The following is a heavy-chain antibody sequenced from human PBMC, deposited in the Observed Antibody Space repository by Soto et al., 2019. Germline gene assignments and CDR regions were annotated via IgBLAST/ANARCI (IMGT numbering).Heavy chain of an antibody. V-gene: IGHV3-9*01. CDR2: ISWNSGSI. Sequence: SLRLSCAASGFTFDDYAMHWVRQAPGKGLEWVSGISWNSGSIGYADSVKGRFTISRDNAKNSLYLQMNSLRAEDTALYYCASRGPGDAFDIWGQGTMVTVSS. J-gene: IGHJ3*02. CDR1: GFTFDDYA. CDR3: ASRGPGDAFDI.